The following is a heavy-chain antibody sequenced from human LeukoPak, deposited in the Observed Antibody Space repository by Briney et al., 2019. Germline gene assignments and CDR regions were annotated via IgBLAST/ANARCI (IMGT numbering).Heavy chain of an antibody. Sequence: NTSETLSLTCAVSADSFSSHYWTWLRQPPGKGLEWIGYISYIGSTNYNPSLKSRVTISMDTSKNQFSLKLSSVTAADTAVYYCARDLVTVTKGFDIWGQGTMVSVS. J-gene: IGHJ3*02. V-gene: IGHV4-59*11. CDR1: ADSFSSHY. CDR3: ARDLVTVTKGFDI. D-gene: IGHD4-17*01. CDR2: ISYIGST.